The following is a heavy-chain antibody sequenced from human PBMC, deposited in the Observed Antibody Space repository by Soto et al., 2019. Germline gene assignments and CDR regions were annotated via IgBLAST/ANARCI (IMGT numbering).Heavy chain of an antibody. CDR2: IAPHSGRT. Sequence: QVQLVQSGPEVKNPGASVRVSCVASGYAFTSYGVNWVRQAPGQGLEWMGWIAPHSGRTTYLPKIQGRVTMTAGVSPNPAYIELRSLKSDDPGIYFCARAATGSYHSAYWGQGTVVTVSS. CDR3: ARAATGSYHSAY. D-gene: IGHD3-10*01. V-gene: IGHV1-18*04. J-gene: IGHJ4*02. CDR1: GYAFTSYG.